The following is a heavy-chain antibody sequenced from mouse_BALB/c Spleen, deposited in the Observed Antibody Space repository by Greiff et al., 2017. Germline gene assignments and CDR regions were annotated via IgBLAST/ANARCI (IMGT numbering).Heavy chain of an antibody. CDR1: GFTFSSYG. Sequence: EVMLVESGGDLVKPGGSLKLSCAASGFTFSSYGMSWVRQTPDKRLEWVATISSGGSYTYYPDSVKGRFTISRDNAKNTLYLQMSSLKSEDTAMYYCARQGYDGYAMDYWGQGTSVTVSS. CDR3: ARQGYDGYAMDY. CDR2: ISSGGSYT. D-gene: IGHD2-14*01. V-gene: IGHV5-6*01. J-gene: IGHJ4*01.